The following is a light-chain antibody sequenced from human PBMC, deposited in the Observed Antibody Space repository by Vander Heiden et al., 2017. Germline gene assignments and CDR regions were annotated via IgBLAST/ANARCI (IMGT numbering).Light chain of an antibody. CDR2: VGS. CDR3: KQTLQTPFT. J-gene: IGKJ5*01. V-gene: IGKV2-28*01. CDR1: QSLLHSNGYNY. Sequence: DIVTTQSPLSLPVTPGEPASISCRSSQSLLHSNGYNYLDWYLQKPGQSPQPLIYVGSSRACGVPSRFSGSGSGTDFTLNISRVEAEDFGIYYCKQTLQTPFTSGQGTRLEIK.